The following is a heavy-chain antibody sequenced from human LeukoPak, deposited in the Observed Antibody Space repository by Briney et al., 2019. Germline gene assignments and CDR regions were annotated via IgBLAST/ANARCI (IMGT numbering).Heavy chain of an antibody. CDR3: AREYSSSWPYYYYMDV. CDR1: GGSISSSNW. D-gene: IGHD6-13*01. CDR2: IYHSGST. Sequence: SETLSLTCAVSGGSISSSNWWSWVRPPPGKGLEWIGEIYHSGSTNYNPSLNSRVTISVDKSKNQFSLKLSSVTAADTAVYYCAREYSSSWPYYYYMDVWGKGTTVTVSS. J-gene: IGHJ6*03. V-gene: IGHV4-4*02.